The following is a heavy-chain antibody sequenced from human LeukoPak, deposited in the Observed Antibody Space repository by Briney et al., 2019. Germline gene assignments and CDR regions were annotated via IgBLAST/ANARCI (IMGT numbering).Heavy chain of an antibody. CDR1: GGSISSYY. V-gene: IGHV4-59*08. Sequence: PSETLSLTCTVSGGSISSYYWSWIRQPPGKGLEWIGYIYYSGSTNYNPSLKSRVTISVDTSKNQFSLKLSSVTAADTAVYYCATLRGSYWCFDLWGRGTLVTVSS. CDR3: ATLRGSYWCFDL. D-gene: IGHD2-15*01. J-gene: IGHJ2*01. CDR2: IYYSGST.